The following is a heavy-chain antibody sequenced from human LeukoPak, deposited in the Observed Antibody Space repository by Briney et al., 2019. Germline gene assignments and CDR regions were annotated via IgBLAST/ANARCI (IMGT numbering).Heavy chain of an antibody. CDR2: ISAYNGNT. D-gene: IGHD3-22*01. CDR1: GYTFTSYG. CDR3: AREVRDSSGYYSQGSDAFDI. Sequence: GASVKVSCKASGYTFTSYGISWVRQAPGKGLESMGWISAYNGNTNYAQKLQGRVTMTTDTSTSTAYMELRSLRSDDTAVYYCAREVRDSSGYYSQGSDAFDIWGQGTMVTVSS. V-gene: IGHV1-18*01. J-gene: IGHJ3*02.